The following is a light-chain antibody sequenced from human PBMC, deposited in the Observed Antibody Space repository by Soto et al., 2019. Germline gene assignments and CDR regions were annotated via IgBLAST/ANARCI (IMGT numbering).Light chain of an antibody. CDR2: YAS. V-gene: IGKV1-33*01. CDR3: QQYDNRPPYT. Sequence: DIQMTQSPSSLSASVGDRATITCQASQDISNYLNWYQQQPRKAPKLLIFYASNLETGVPSRWSGSGSGTEFTFTIISLQPEDISTYYCQQYDNRPPYTFGQGTKLEIK. CDR1: QDISNY. J-gene: IGKJ2*01.